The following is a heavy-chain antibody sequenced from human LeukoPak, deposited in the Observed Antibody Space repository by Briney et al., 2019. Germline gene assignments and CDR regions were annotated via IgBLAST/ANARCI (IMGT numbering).Heavy chain of an antibody. J-gene: IGHJ3*02. Sequence: GGPLRLSCAASRFQFSNYWMSWVRQAPGKGLEWVANIKQDGSEEYYVDSVKGRFTISRDNAENSLFLQMNSLTAEDTAVYYCARDPYSGSYGAFDIWGQGTMVTVS. D-gene: IGHD1-26*01. V-gene: IGHV3-7*05. CDR1: RFQFSNYW. CDR2: IKQDGSEE. CDR3: ARDPYSGSYGAFDI.